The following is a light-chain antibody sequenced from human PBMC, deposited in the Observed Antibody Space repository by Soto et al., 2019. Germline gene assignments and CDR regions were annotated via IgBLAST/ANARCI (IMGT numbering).Light chain of an antibody. Sequence: DFQMTKYPSSRSASLGDIVTITCLASQGIGKYLAWYQQKAGKVPNLLIYAASTLQSGVPSRFSGSGSGTDFSLSINSLQPEDFATYYCQQLNSYRLTFGGGTKVDTK. CDR1: QGIGKY. V-gene: IGKV1-27*01. J-gene: IGKJ4*01. CDR2: AAS. CDR3: QQLNSYRLT.